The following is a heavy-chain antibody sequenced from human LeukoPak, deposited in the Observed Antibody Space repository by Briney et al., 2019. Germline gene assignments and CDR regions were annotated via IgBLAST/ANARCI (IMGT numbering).Heavy chain of an antibody. V-gene: IGHV3-33*01. CDR2: IWNDGSTQ. D-gene: IGHD3-22*01. J-gene: IGHJ4*02. CDR1: GFTFNRYG. CDR3: ARDWYYDSAGYFPY. Sequence: GMSLRLSCAASGFTFNRYGMHWVRQSPGKGLEWVAFIWNDGSTQNYADSVKGRFTISRDNSKKMLYLQMDSLRVDDTAIYYCARDWYYDSAGYFPYWGLGTLVTVSS.